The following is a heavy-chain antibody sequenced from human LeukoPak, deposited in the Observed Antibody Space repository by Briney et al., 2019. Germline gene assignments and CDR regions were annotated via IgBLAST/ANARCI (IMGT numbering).Heavy chain of an antibody. CDR2: INSDGSTT. V-gene: IGHV3-74*01. Sequence: GGSLRLSCAASGFTFSSNWMHWVRQAPGKGLVWVSRINSDGSTTSYADSVRGRFTISRDNAKNTVYLQMNSLSVEDTAIYYCARDDATVAASYCGQGTLVTVSS. J-gene: IGHJ4*02. D-gene: IGHD6-19*01. CDR3: ARDDATVAASY. CDR1: GFTFSSNW.